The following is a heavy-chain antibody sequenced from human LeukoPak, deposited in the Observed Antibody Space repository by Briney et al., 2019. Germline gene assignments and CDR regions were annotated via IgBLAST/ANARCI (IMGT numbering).Heavy chain of an antibody. V-gene: IGHV1-18*01. Sequence: ASVKVSCKASGYTFTSYGISWVRQAPGQGLEWMGWISAYNGNTNYAQKLQGRVTMTTDTSTSTAYMELRSLRPDDTAVYYCARGPLFGWELRPFDPWGQGTLVTVSS. CDR3: ARGPLFGWELRPFDP. CDR1: GYTFTSYG. J-gene: IGHJ5*02. D-gene: IGHD1-26*01. CDR2: ISAYNGNT.